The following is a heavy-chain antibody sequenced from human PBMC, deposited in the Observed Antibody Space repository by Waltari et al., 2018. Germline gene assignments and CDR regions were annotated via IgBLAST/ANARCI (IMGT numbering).Heavy chain of an antibody. Sequence: QVQLVQSGAEVKKPGSSVKVSCKASGGTFSSYAISWVRQAPGQGLEWMGGVSPIFGTANYAQKFQGRVTITTDESTSTAYMELSSLRSEDTAVYYCARVGNYYDSSGDFDYWGQGTLVTVSS. CDR3: ARVGNYYDSSGDFDY. V-gene: IGHV1-69*05. D-gene: IGHD3-22*01. CDR2: VSPIFGTA. J-gene: IGHJ4*02. CDR1: GGTFSSYA.